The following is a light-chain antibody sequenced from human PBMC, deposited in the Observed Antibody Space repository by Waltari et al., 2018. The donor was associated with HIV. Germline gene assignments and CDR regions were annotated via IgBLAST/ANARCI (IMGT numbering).Light chain of an antibody. Sequence: QSELTQPPSVSAAPGQRVTTSCTGSSSNIGAGLDVHCSQQVPGRAPKVVIYGNSNRPSGVPDRFSGSKSGSSASLVITGLQSEDEADYYCQSYDSNLSGLFGGGTKVTVL. V-gene: IGLV1-40*01. J-gene: IGLJ2*01. CDR2: GNS. CDR3: QSYDSNLSGL. CDR1: SSNIGAGLD.